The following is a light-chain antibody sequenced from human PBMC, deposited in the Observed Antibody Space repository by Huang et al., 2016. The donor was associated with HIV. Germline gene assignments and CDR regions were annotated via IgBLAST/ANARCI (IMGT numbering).Light chain of an antibody. CDR1: QSVGTY. Sequence: IQMTQSPSSLSAYVGDRVFISCRTSQSVGTYFNWYQQKPGKAPKLLISSASTLHNGVPSRFSGGGSGTVFTLTIRGLQFDDFATYFCQQSYGALSSFGQGTRL. V-gene: IGKV1-39*01. CDR3: QQSYGALSS. J-gene: IGKJ5*01. CDR2: SAS.